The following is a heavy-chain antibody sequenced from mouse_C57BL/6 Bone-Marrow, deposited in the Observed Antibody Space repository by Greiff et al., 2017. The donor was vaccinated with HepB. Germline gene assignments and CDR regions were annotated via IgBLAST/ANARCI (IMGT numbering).Heavy chain of an antibody. CDR2: IDPSDSYT. J-gene: IGHJ2*01. Sequence: QVQLQQPGAELVMPGASVKLSCKASGYTFTSYWMHWVKQRPGQGLEWIGEIDPSDSYTNYNQKFKGKSTLTVDKSSSPAYMQLSSLTSEDSAVYYCARRRVYDYDREGFDYWGQGTTLTVSS. CDR3: ARRRVYDYDREGFDY. CDR1: GYTFTSYW. V-gene: IGHV1-69*01. D-gene: IGHD2-4*01.